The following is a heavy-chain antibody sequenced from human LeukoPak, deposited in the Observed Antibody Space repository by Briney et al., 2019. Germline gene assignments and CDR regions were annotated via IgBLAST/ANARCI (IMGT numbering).Heavy chain of an antibody. Sequence: PSETLSLTCTVSGGSISSYYWSWIRQPPGKGLEWIGYIYYSGSTNYNPSLKSRVTISVDTSKNQFSLKLSSVTAADTAVYYCARGNGIAGAIFDYWGQGTLVTVSS. CDR2: IYYSGST. CDR3: ARGNGIAGAIFDY. CDR1: GGSISSYY. V-gene: IGHV4-59*08. D-gene: IGHD1-26*01. J-gene: IGHJ4*02.